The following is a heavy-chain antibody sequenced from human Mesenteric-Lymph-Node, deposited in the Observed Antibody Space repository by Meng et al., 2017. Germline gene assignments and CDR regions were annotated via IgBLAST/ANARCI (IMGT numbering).Heavy chain of an antibody. D-gene: IGHD2/OR15-2a*01. V-gene: IGHV1-8*03. CDR2: MNPNSGNT. J-gene: IGHJ5*02. CDR3: LRVPCITTTCVPTNWFDP. Sequence: ASVKVSCKASGYTFTSYDINWVRQATGQGLEWMGWMNPNSGNTGYAQKFQGRVTITRNTSISTVYMELSSLRPDDTAVYFCLRVPCITTTCVPTNWFDPWGQGTLVTVSS. CDR1: GYTFTSYD.